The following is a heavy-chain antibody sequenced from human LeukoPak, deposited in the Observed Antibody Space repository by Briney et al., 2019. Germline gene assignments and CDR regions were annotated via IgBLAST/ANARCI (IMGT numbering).Heavy chain of an antibody. Sequence: PGGSLRLSCAASGFTFSSYWMHWVRQAPGKGLIWVSRINSDGHDTSYADSVKGRFTISRDNAKNTLYLQMNSLRAEDTAMYYCAKEGALGYFYYMDVWGKGTTVTVSS. D-gene: IGHD3-3*02. J-gene: IGHJ6*03. CDR3: AKEGALGYFYYMDV. CDR2: INSDGHDT. CDR1: GFTFSSYW. V-gene: IGHV3-74*01.